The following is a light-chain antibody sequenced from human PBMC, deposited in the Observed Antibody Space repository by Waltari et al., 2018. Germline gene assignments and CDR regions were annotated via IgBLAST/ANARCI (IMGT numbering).Light chain of an antibody. Sequence: QSALTQPASVSGSPGQSITISCTGTSSDVGGYNYVSWHQQHPGKAPKLLISEVTRRPSGVSNRFSGSKSGNTASLTISGLQAEDEADYYCCSYAGSSTWVFGGGTKLTVL. CDR1: SSDVGGYNY. V-gene: IGLV2-23*02. J-gene: IGLJ3*02. CDR3: CSYAGSSTWV. CDR2: EVT.